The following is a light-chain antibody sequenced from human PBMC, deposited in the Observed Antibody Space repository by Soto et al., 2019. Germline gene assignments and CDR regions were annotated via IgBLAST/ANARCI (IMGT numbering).Light chain of an antibody. CDR3: QSYDSSLSFYV. CDR1: SSNIGAGYD. J-gene: IGLJ1*01. V-gene: IGLV1-40*01. CDR2: GNS. Sequence: QSVLTQPPSVSGAPGQRVTISCTGSSSNIGAGYDVHWYQQLPGTVPKLLIYGNSNRPSGVPDRFSGSKSGTSASLAITGLQAEDEADYYCQSYDSSLSFYVFGTGTKVTAL.